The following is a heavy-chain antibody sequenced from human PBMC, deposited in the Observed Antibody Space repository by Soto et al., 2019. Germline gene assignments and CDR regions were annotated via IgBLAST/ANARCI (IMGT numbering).Heavy chain of an antibody. CDR2: IYPGDSDT. J-gene: IGHJ5*02. CDR1: GYGFTSYW. Sequence: PGESLKISCKGSGYGFTSYWIGWVRQMPGKGLEWMGIIYPGDSDTRYSPSFQGQVTISADKSTSTAYLQWSSLKASDTAMYYCARQGLNYDFWSGNWFDPWGQGTLVTVSS. V-gene: IGHV5-51*01. CDR3: ARQGLNYDFWSGNWFDP. D-gene: IGHD3-3*01.